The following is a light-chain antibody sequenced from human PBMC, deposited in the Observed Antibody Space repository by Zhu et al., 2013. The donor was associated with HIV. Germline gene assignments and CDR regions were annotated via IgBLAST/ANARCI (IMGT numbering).Light chain of an antibody. CDR2: EVT. CDR3: CSYADTFTYV. V-gene: IGLV2-14*01. Sequence: QSALTQPASVSGSPGQSITISCTGTSGDIGAYRFVSWYQQYPGKAPKLMIFEVTSRPSGVPDRFSGSKSGNTASLTISGLQAEDEADYYCCSYADTFTYVFGTGTKVTVL. J-gene: IGLJ1*01. CDR1: SGDIGAYRF.